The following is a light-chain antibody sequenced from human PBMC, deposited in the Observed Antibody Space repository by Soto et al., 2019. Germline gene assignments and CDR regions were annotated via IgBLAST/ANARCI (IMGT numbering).Light chain of an antibody. J-gene: IGKJ4*01. V-gene: IGKV3-15*01. CDR1: QSVSSN. CDR2: GAS. CDR3: QQANSFPLT. Sequence: EIVMTQSPATLSVSPGERATLSCRASQSVSSNLAWYQQKPGQAPRLLIYGASTRATGIPARFSGSGSGTDFTLTISSLQPEDFATYYCQQANSFPLTFGGGTKVDIK.